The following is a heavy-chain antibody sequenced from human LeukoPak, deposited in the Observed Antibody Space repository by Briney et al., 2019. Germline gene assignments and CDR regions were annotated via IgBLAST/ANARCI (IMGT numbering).Heavy chain of an antibody. CDR3: ARETSGHHDC. Sequence: PGRSLRLSCAASRFTFSSYAMHWVRQAPGKGLEWVAVIWSDGNNRYYADSVKGRFTISRDNSKNTLYLQMNSLRAEDTAVYFCARETSGHHDCWGQGTLVTVSS. CDR1: RFTFSSYA. D-gene: IGHD3-10*01. CDR2: IWSDGNNR. V-gene: IGHV3-33*01. J-gene: IGHJ4*02.